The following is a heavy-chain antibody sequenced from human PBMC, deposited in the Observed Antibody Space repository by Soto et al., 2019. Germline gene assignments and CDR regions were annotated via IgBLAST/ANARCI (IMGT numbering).Heavy chain of an antibody. V-gene: IGHV3-33*01. CDR3: ARGCRSTSCYYAGLWGSIDY. CDR2: IWYDGSNK. D-gene: IGHD2-2*01. J-gene: IGHJ4*02. Sequence: QVQLVESGGGVVQPGRSLRLSCAASGFTFSSYGMHWVRQAPGKGLEWVAVIWYDGSNKYYADSVKGRFTISRDNSKNTLYLIMNSHSAKDTAVYSCARGCRSTSCYYAGLWGSIDYWGQGTLVTVSS. CDR1: GFTFSSYG.